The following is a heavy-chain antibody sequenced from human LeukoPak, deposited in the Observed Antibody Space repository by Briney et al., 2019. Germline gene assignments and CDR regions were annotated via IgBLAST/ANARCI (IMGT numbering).Heavy chain of an antibody. CDR1: GGSFSGYS. V-gene: IGHV4-34*01. CDR3: AREQLHYFDY. J-gene: IGHJ4*02. D-gene: IGHD6-13*01. CDR2: INQSGST. Sequence: SETLSLTCAVYGGSFSGYSWSWIRQPPGKGLEWIGEINQSGSTNYNPSLKSRVTISEDTSKNQFSLKLSSVTAADTAVYYCAREQLHYFDYWGQGTLVTVSS.